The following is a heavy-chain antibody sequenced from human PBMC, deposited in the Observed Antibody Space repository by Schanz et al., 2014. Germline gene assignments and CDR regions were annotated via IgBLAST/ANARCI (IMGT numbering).Heavy chain of an antibody. V-gene: IGHV1-2*02. J-gene: IGHJ4*02. CDR3: ARELRLEYYFDY. Sequence: QVQLLQSGAEVKKPGASVKVSCKASGYTFTGYYMHWVRQAPGQGLEWMGRINPNSGGTNYAQKFQGRVTMTRDTYISTAYMELSSLRSDDTAVYYCARELRLEYYFDYWGQGTQVTVSS. CDR1: GYTFTGYY. CDR2: INPNSGGT. D-gene: IGHD4-17*01.